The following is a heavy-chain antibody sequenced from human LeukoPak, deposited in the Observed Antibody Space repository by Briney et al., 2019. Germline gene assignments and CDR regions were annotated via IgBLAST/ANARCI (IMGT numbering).Heavy chain of an antibody. CDR2: VNHRGST. Sequence: KPSETLSLICDVYDRPFGGYFWNWLRQAPGKGLEWLGEVNHRGSTTYNPSLKSRVTILVDTAKNQFSLKLSSVTAADTAVYFCARAPVPAGRGNSAFDPWGQGSLVTVSS. CDR1: DRPFGGYF. J-gene: IGHJ5*02. D-gene: IGHD2-2*01. V-gene: IGHV4-34*01. CDR3: ARAPVPAGRGNSAFDP.